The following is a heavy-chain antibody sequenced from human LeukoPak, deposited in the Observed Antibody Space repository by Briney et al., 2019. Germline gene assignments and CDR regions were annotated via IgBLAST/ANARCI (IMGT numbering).Heavy chain of an antibody. CDR1: GLTFSSCA. CDR3: AKRASDWYYFDY. D-gene: IGHD3-9*01. J-gene: IGHJ4*02. Sequence: PGGSLRLSCAASGLTFSSCAMSWVRQAPGKGPEWVSVISASGASTYYADSVRGRFTVSRDNSKNTLYLQMSSLRAEDTAVYYCAKRASDWYYFDYWGQGNLVTVSP. CDR2: ISASGAST. V-gene: IGHV3-23*01.